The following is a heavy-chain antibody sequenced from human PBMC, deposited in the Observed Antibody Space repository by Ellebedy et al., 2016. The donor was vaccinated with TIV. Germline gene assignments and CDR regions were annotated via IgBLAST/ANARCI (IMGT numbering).Heavy chain of an antibody. V-gene: IGHV4-4*02. Sequence: MPSETLSLTCAVSGASITSSNWWPWVRQAPGRGLEWIGEVYHSGSTYYNPSLKSRVSMSVDKSKNQFSLNLSSVTAADTAIYYCARESSGNFFYWGQGILVTVSS. D-gene: IGHD6-19*01. CDR2: VYHSGST. CDR1: GASITSSNW. J-gene: IGHJ4*02. CDR3: ARESSGNFFY.